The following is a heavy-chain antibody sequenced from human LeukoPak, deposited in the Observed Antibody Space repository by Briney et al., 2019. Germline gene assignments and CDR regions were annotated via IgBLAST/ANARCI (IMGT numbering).Heavy chain of an antibody. V-gene: IGHV5-51*01. CDR3: ARYLWFGELSPFDY. CDR1: GYTFTTYW. Sequence: GESLRISCEGSGYTFTTYWIAWVRQVSGKGLEWMGIIYPDDSGTKYSPSFQGQVTLSADKSISTAYLQWSSLKASDTAMYYCARYLWFGELSPFDYWGQGTLVTVSS. J-gene: IGHJ4*02. D-gene: IGHD3-10*01. CDR2: IYPDDSGT.